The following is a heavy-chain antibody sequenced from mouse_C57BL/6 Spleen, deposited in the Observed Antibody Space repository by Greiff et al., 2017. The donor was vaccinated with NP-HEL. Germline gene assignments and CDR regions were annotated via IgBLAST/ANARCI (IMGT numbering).Heavy chain of an antibody. CDR1: GYAFSSSW. D-gene: IGHD1-1*01. CDR2: IYPGDGDT. V-gene: IGHV1-82*01. CDR3: ARIYYYGSGAY. Sequence: QVQLQQSGPELVKPGASVKISCKASGYAFSSSWMNWVKQRPGKGLEWIGRIYPGDGDTNYIGKFKGKATLTADKSSSTAYMQLSSLTSEDSAVYFCARIYYYGSGAYWGQGTLVTVSA. J-gene: IGHJ3*01.